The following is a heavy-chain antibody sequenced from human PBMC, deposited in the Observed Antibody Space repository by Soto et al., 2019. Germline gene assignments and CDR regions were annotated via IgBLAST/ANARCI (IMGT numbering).Heavy chain of an antibody. CDR1: GYSFTSYW. CDR3: AIEKQIGYYSPGSAV. V-gene: IGHV5-10-1*01. J-gene: IGHJ6*04. CDR2: IDPSDSYT. D-gene: IGHD6-6*01. Sequence: GESLKISWKGSGYSFTSYWISWVRQMPGKGLEWMGRIDPSDSYTNYSPSFQGHVTISADKSISTAYLQWSSLKASDTAMYYFAIEKQIGYYSPGSAVWANGTTVP.